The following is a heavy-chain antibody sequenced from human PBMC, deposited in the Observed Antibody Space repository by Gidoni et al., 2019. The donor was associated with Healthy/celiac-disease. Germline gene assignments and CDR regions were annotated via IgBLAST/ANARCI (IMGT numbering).Heavy chain of an antibody. CDR3: AKDRDLYGAIDY. D-gene: IGHD3-10*01. Sequence: EVQLLESGGGLVQPGGSLRLSCSASGLPFSSYAIGWVRQAPGKGLEWVSAISGSGGSTYYADSVKGRFTISRDNSKNKLYLQMNSLRAEDTAVYYCAKDRDLYGAIDYWGQGTLVTVSS. V-gene: IGHV3-23*01. CDR1: GLPFSSYA. J-gene: IGHJ4*02. CDR2: ISGSGGST.